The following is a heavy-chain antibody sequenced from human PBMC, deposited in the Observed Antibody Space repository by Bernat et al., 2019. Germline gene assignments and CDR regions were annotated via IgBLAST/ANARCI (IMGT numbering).Heavy chain of an antibody. CDR2: IYYSGST. D-gene: IGHD3-10*01. J-gene: IGHJ6*02. CDR1: GGSISSGGYY. Sequence: QVQLQESGPGLVKPSQTLSLTCTVSGGSISSGGYYWSWTRQHPGKGLEWIGYIYYSGSTYYNPSLKSRVTISVATSKNQFSLKLSSVTATDTAVYYCAKDNVASRSEYAVYGIDVWDQGTTVTVSS. V-gene: IGHV4-31*03. CDR3: AKDNVASRSEYAVYGIDV.